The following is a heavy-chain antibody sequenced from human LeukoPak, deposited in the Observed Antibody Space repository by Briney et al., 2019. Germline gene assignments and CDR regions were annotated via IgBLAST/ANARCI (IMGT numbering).Heavy chain of an antibody. V-gene: IGHV4-59*01. Sequence: SETLSLTCTVSGGSISNYYWSWIRQPPGKGLEWIGYIYYSGSTNYNPSLKSRVTISVDTSKNQFSLKLSSVTAADTAVYYCARLTYSRGWYKGDAFDIWGQGTMVTVSS. CDR2: IYYSGST. CDR3: ARLTYSRGWYKGDAFDI. D-gene: IGHD6-19*01. J-gene: IGHJ3*02. CDR1: GGSISNYY.